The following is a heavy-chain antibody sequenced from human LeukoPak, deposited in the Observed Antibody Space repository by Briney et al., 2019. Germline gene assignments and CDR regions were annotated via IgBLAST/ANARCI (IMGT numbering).Heavy chain of an antibody. CDR2: ISWDGGST. D-gene: IGHD3-22*01. J-gene: IGHJ4*02. CDR3: AKDDSSRYPDY. Sequence: GGFQRLSCAASGFTFDDYTMHWVRQAPGKGLEWVSLISWDGGSTYYADSVKGRFTISRDNSKNSLYLQMNSLRTEDTALYYCAKDDSSRYPDYWGQGTLVSVSS. V-gene: IGHV3-43*01. CDR1: GFTFDDYT.